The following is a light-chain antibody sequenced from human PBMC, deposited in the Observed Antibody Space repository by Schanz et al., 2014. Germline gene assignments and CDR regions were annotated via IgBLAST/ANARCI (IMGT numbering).Light chain of an antibody. J-gene: IGLJ2*01. V-gene: IGLV2-14*02. CDR2: EVS. CDR3: SSYAGSNFVV. Sequence: QSALTQPASVSGSPGQSITMSCTGTSSDVGSYNLVSWYQQHPGKAPKLMIYEVSKRPSGVSYRFSGSKSGNTASPTVSGLQAEDEADYYCSSYAGSNFVVFGGGTKLTVL. CDR1: SSDVGSYNL.